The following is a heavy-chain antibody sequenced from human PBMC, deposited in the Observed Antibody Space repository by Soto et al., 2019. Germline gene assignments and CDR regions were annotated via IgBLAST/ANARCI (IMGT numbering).Heavy chain of an antibody. Sequence: SETLSLTCAVSGVSIINNYWTWIRQPAGKGLEWLGRVYSSGRTTYNPSLKSRLTMSVDTSKNQFSLHLTSVTAADTAVYYCARREDTFDFWGQGMLVTVSS. CDR1: GVSIINNY. V-gene: IGHV4-4*07. J-gene: IGHJ4*02. CDR3: ARREDTFDF. CDR2: VYSSGRT.